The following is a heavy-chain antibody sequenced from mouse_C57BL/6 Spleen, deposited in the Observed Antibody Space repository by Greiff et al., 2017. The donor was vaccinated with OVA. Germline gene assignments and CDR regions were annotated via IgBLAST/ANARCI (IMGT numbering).Heavy chain of an antibody. CDR1: GYTFTSYW. CDR2: IDPSDSYT. D-gene: IGHD1-1*01. Sequence: QVQLQQPGAELVMPGASVKLSCKASGYTFTSYWTHWVKQRPGQGLEWIGEIDPSDSYTNYNQKFKGKSTLTVDKSSSTAYMQLSSLTSEDSAVYYCARNYGSSYLWFAYWGQGTLVTVSA. V-gene: IGHV1-69*01. CDR3: ARNYGSSYLWFAY. J-gene: IGHJ3*01.